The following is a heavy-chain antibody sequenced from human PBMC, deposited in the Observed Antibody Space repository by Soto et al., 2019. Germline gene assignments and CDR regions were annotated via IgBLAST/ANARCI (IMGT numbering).Heavy chain of an antibody. CDR1: GFSLTTSGVG. V-gene: IGHV2-5*02. Sequence: QITLNESGPTQVKPRQTLTLTCTFSGFSLTTSGVGVGWIRQSPGKAPEWLALLYWDDDKRYSPSLKSRLTITKDTSKNHVVLTMADLDPADTATYYCAHRVLRTVFGLVTTTASYFDFWGQGTPVAVSS. J-gene: IGHJ4*02. CDR3: AHRVLRTVFGLVTTTASYFDF. D-gene: IGHD3-3*01. CDR2: LYWDDDK.